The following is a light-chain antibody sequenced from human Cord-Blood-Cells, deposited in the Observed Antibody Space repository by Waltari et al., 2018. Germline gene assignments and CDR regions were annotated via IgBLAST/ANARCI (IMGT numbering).Light chain of an antibody. Sequence: EILMTPSPATMSASPGARVPLSCRASQSVSSNLAWYQQKPGQAPRLLIYGASTRATGIPARFSGSGSGTEFTLTISSLQSEDFAVYYCQQYNNWPLTFGGGTKVEIK. J-gene: IGKJ4*01. CDR1: QSVSSN. CDR3: QQYNNWPLT. CDR2: GAS. V-gene: IGKV3-15*01.